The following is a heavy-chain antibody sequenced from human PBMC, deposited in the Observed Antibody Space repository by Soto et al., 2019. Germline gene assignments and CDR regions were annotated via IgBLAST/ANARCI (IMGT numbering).Heavy chain of an antibody. J-gene: IGHJ4*02. CDR2: IILPFGTP. CDR3: VRGPDYEGYFDY. V-gene: IGHV1-69*13. Sequence: SVKVSCKASGTTFSNYAIGWVRQAPGQGLEWMGGIILPFGTPNYTQKFQGRVTITADESMTTVYMELRGLRFEDTAVYYCVRGPDYEGYFDYWGQGSLVTVSS. CDR1: GTTFSNYA. D-gene: IGHD3-22*01.